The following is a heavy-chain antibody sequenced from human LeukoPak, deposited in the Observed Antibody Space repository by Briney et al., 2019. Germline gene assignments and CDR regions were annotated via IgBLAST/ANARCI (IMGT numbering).Heavy chain of an antibody. CDR1: GFTFSSYG. Sequence: TGGSLRLSCAASGFTFSSYGMSWVRQAPGKGLEWVSAISRSGGSTNYADSVKGRFTISRDNSKNTVYLQMNSLRAEDTAVYYCARWGVGWLQFSDAFDIWGQGTMVTVSS. J-gene: IGHJ3*02. D-gene: IGHD5-24*01. CDR2: ISRSGGST. CDR3: ARWGVGWLQFSDAFDI. V-gene: IGHV3-23*01.